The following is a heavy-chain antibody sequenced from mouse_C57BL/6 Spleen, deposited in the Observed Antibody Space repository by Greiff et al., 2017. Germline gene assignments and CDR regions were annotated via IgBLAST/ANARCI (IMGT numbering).Heavy chain of an antibody. J-gene: IGHJ2*01. CDR3: ASEGSSGPFDY. V-gene: IGHV1-64*01. D-gene: IGHD3-2*02. CDR2: IHPNSGST. Sequence: VKLMEPGAELVKPGASVKLSCKASGYTFTSYWMHWVKQRPGQGLEWIGMIHPNSGSTNYNEKFKSKATLTVDKSSSTAYMQLSSLTSEDSAVYYCASEGSSGPFDYWGQGTTLTVSS. CDR1: GYTFTSYW.